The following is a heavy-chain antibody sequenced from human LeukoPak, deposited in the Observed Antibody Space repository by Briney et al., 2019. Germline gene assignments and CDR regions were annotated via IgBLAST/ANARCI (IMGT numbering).Heavy chain of an antibody. CDR2: ISTSSSYI. D-gene: IGHD3-10*01. V-gene: IGHV3-21*04. Sequence: PGGSLRLSCAASGFTFSSHTMNWVRQAPGKGLEWVSSISTSSSYIYYADSVKGRFTISRDNPKNSLYLQMNSLRAEDTAVYYCARARGPDYWGQGTLVTVSS. J-gene: IGHJ4*02. CDR3: ARARGPDY. CDR1: GFTFSSHT.